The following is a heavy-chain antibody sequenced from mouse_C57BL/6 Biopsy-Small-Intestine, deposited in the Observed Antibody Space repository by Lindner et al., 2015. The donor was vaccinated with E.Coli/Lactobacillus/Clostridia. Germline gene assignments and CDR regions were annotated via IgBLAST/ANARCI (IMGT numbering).Heavy chain of an antibody. CDR1: GYAFSNYL. CDR2: INPGSGGT. Sequence: VQLQESGAELVRPGTSVKVSCRASGYAFSNYLIEWIKQSPGQGLEWIGVINPGSGGTTYNEKFKVKATLTADKSSSTAYMQLSSLTSEDSAVYFCARDDNYFDHWGHGTTLIVSP. CDR3: ARDDNYFDH. V-gene: IGHV1-54*01. J-gene: IGHJ2*01.